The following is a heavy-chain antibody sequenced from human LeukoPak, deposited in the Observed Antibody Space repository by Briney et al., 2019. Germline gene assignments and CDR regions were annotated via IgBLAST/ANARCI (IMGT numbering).Heavy chain of an antibody. CDR3: ASEPQYYDFWSGYPPVSWFDP. V-gene: IGHV3-7*01. CDR2: IKQDGSEK. J-gene: IGHJ5*02. D-gene: IGHD3-3*01. CDR1: GFTFSSYW. Sequence: PGGSLRLSCAASGFTFSSYWMSWVRQAPGKGLEWVANIKQDGSEKYYVDSVKGRFTISRDNAKNSLYLQMNSLRAEDTAVYYCASEPQYYDFWSGYPPVSWFDPWGQGTLVTVSS.